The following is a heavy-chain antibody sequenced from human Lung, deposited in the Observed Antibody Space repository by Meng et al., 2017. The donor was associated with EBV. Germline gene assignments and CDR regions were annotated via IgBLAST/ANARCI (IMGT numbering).Heavy chain of an antibody. D-gene: IGHD6-6*01. Sequence: HITLKESVPPPVTPTQTLTLTLTFSGFSPSTSGVGVGWIRQPPGKALECLAIIYGDDEKRYSPSLESRLTVTKDTSKNQVVLTMTNMVPVDTATYYCARAAARPSDWFDTWGQGTLVTVSS. CDR2: IYGDDEK. J-gene: IGHJ5*02. CDR1: GFSPSTSGVG. V-gene: IGHV2-5*02. CDR3: ARAAARPSDWFDT.